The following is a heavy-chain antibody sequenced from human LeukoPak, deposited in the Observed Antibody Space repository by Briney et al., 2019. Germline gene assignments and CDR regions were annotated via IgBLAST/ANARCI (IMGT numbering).Heavy chain of an antibody. CDR2: IYYSGST. J-gene: IGHJ4*02. V-gene: IGHV4-39*01. Sequence: SETLSLTCTVSGGSISSSSYYWGWIRQPPGKGLEWIGSIYYSGSTYYNPSLKSRVTISVDTSKNQFSLKLTSVTAADTALYYCARRAGGGYYYFDYWGQGTRVTVSS. D-gene: IGHD3-3*01. CDR1: GGSISSSSYY. CDR3: ARRAGGGYYYFDY.